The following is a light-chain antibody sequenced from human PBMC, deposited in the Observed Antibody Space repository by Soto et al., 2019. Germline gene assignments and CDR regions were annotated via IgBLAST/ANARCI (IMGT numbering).Light chain of an antibody. V-gene: IGKV2-28*01. J-gene: IGKJ3*01. CDR3: MQGLQTSLGT. CDR1: QSLQHSNGHNY. CDR2: LGS. Sequence: VVLTQSPLFLPVTPGEPASISCRSSQSLQHSNGHNYLDWYVQKPGQSPQLLIYLGSSRASGVPDRFSGSGSGTDFTLKISRVEAEDVGVYYCMQGLQTSLGTFGPGTKVDIK.